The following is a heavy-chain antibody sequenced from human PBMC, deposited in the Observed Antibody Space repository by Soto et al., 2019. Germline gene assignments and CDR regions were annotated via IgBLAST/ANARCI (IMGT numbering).Heavy chain of an antibody. CDR1: GGSVSXGRYY. CDR3: ARDPDY. Sequence: TLXLTCTVSGGSVSXGRYYWSWIRQPPGKGLEWIGYIYYIGSTNYNPSLKSRVTISVDTSKNQFSLKLSSLTAADTAVYYCARDPDYWGQGALGTVSS. V-gene: IGHV4-61*01. CDR2: IYYIGST. J-gene: IGHJ4*02.